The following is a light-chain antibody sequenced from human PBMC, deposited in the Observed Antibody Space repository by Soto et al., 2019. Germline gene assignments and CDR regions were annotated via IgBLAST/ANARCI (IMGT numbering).Light chain of an antibody. Sequence: DIQMTQSPSSLSASVGDRVTITCRASQDISNYLNWYQQRPGKAPKLLIYDASNLERGVPSRCSGTRSGTQFTFAITSLQPEDVATYYCQQSDSLPITFGQGTRLEI. CDR1: QDISNY. CDR2: DAS. CDR3: QQSDSLPIT. J-gene: IGKJ5*01. V-gene: IGKV1-33*01.